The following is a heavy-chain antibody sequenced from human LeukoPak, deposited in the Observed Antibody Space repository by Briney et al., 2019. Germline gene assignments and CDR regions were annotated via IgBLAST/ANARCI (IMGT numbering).Heavy chain of an antibody. V-gene: IGHV4-59*01. CDR2: IYYSGST. CDR3: ARRSAGNAFDI. D-gene: IGHD1-1*01. CDR1: GGSISSYY. Sequence: SETLSLTCTVSGGSISSYYWSWIRQPPGKGLEWIGYIYYSGSTNYNPSLKSRVTISVDTSKNQFSLKLSSVTATDTAVYYCARRSAGNAFDIWGQGTMVTVSS. J-gene: IGHJ3*02.